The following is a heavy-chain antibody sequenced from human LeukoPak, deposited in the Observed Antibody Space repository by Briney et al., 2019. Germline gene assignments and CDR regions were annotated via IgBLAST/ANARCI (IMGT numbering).Heavy chain of an antibody. V-gene: IGHV1-24*01. J-gene: IGHJ4*02. Sequence: GALVNLSCKVSGYTLTELSMHWVRQAPGKGLEWMGGFDPEDGETIYAQKFQGRVTMTEDTSTDTAYMELSSLRSEDTAVYYCATDQGGYGDHWYFDYWGQGTLVTVSS. D-gene: IGHD4-17*01. CDR1: GYTLTELS. CDR3: ATDQGGYGDHWYFDY. CDR2: FDPEDGET.